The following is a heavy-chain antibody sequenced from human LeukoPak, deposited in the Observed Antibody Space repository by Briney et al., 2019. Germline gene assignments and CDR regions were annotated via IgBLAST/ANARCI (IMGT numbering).Heavy chain of an antibody. CDR1: GYSFTTYW. V-gene: IGHV5-51*01. Sequence: GESLKISCKVSGYSFTTYWIGWVRQMPGKGLEWMGNIYPGDSATRYSPPFQGQVTMSADKSIGTAYLQWNSLKASDTAMYYCARRGGNWFDPWGQGTLVTVSS. CDR3: ARRGGNWFDP. CDR2: IYPGDSAT. J-gene: IGHJ5*02.